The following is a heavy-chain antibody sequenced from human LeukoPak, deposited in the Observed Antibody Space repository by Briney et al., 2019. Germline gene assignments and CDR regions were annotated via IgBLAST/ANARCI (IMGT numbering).Heavy chain of an antibody. D-gene: IGHD2-15*01. Sequence: GGSLRLSCAASGFTFSSYGMHWIRQAPGKGLEWVAFIRYDGSNKYYADSVKGRFTISRDNSKNTLYLQMNSLRAEDTAVYYCAKELGYCSGGSCWQGSYYYYGMDVWGQGTTVTVSS. CDR3: AKELGYCSGGSCWQGSYYYYGMDV. J-gene: IGHJ6*02. CDR2: IRYDGSNK. V-gene: IGHV3-30*02. CDR1: GFTFSSYG.